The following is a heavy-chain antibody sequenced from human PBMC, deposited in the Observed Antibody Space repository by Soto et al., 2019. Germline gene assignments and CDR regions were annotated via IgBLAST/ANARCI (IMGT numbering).Heavy chain of an antibody. Sequence: ETLSLTCTVSGCSISSSSYYWGWIRQPPGKGLEWIGSIYYSGSTYYNPSLKSRVTISVDTSKNQFSLKLSSVTAADTAVYYCASGRAAIGWYWGQGTLVTVSS. CDR3: ASGRAAIGWY. CDR1: GCSISSSSYY. J-gene: IGHJ4*02. V-gene: IGHV4-39*01. CDR2: IYYSGST. D-gene: IGHD2-2*01.